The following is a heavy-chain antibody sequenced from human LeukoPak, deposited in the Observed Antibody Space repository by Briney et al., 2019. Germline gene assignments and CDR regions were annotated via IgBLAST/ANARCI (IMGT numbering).Heavy chain of an antibody. CDR3: ARTRRGYCSSTSCSNWFDP. CDR1: GYTFTRDY. V-gene: IGHV1-46*01. Sequence: ASVKVSCKASGYTFTRDYMHWVRQAPGQGLEWMGIINPSGGSTSYAQKFQGRVTMTRDTSTSTVYMELSSLRSEDTAVYYCARTRRGYCSSTSCSNWFDPWGQGTLVTVSS. J-gene: IGHJ5*02. D-gene: IGHD2-2*01. CDR2: INPSGGST.